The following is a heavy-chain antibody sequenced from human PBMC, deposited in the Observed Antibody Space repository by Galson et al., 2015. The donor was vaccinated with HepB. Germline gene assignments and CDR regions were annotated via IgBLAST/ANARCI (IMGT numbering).Heavy chain of an antibody. CDR3: GHTAGWLADS. Sequence: PALVKPTQTLTLPCTLSGFPITTDYTGVGWIRQPPGKALEWLALIYWDGNKYYSPSLKSRLSITTDTSENQVVLKMTNMDPVDTATYYCGHTAGWLADSWGQGTPVTVSS. CDR2: IYWDGNK. V-gene: IGHV2-5*02. D-gene: IGHD3-9*01. J-gene: IGHJ4*02. CDR1: GFPITTDYTG.